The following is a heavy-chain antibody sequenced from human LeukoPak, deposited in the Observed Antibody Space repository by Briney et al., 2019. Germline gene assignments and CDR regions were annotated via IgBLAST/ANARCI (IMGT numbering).Heavy chain of an antibody. D-gene: IGHD3-10*01. V-gene: IGHV4-34*01. J-gene: IGHJ6*01. Sequence: SETLSLTCAVYGGSFSGYYWSWIRQPPGKGMEWVGEINHSGSTNYNPSLKSRVTISVDTSKNQSSLKLSSVTAADTAVYYCARVRGITMVRGVTAKGNYYYYGMDVWGKGPRSPSPQ. CDR1: GGSFSGYY. CDR3: ARVRGITMVRGVTAKGNYYYYGMDV. CDR2: INHSGST.